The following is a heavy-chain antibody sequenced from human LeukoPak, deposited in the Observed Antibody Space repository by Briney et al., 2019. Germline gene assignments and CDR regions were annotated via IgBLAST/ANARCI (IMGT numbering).Heavy chain of an antibody. CDR1: GGSISSSSYY. D-gene: IGHD5-12*01. Sequence: PSETLSLTCTVSGGSISSSSYYWGWIRQPPGKGLEWIGSIYYSGSTYYNPSLRSRATISVDTSKNQFSLKLSSVTAADTAVYYCARQYSGYLRNWFDPWGQGTLVTVSS. V-gene: IGHV4-39*01. CDR3: ARQYSGYLRNWFDP. CDR2: IYYSGST. J-gene: IGHJ5*02.